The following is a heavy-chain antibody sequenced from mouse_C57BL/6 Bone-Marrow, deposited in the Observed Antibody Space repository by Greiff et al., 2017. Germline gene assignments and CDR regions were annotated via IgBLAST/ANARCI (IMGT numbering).Heavy chain of an antibody. V-gene: IGHV2-9-1*01. CDR3: ARTYDGYYDAFAY. D-gene: IGHD2-3*01. CDR1: GFSLTSYA. CDR2: IWTGGGT. J-gene: IGHJ3*01. Sequence: QVQLQQSGPGLVAPSQSLSITCTASGFSLTSYAISWVRQPPGKGLEWLGVIWTGGGTNYNTALKSRLTSSKDNSKSKVFLKMNSLQTADTARYYCARTYDGYYDAFAYWGQGTLVTVSA.